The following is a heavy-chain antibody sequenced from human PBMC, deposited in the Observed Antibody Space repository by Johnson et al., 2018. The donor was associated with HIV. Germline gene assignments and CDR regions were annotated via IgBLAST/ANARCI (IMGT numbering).Heavy chain of an antibody. J-gene: IGHJ3*02. V-gene: IGHV3-20*04. Sequence: VQLGESWGGVVRPGGSLRLSCAASGFPLGAYGLSWVRPVPGKGLDWVSGISWNSGRIGFAASVKGRFTISRDNSKNTLYLQMNSLRAEDTAVYYCARGGYYDDSYDAFDIWGQGTMVTVSS. CDR1: GFPLGAYG. CDR2: ISWNSGRI. CDR3: ARGGYYDDSYDAFDI. D-gene: IGHD3-22*01.